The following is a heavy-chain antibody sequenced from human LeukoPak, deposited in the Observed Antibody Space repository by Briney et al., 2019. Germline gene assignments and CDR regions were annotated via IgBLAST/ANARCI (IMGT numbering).Heavy chain of an antibody. J-gene: IGHJ6*03. V-gene: IGHV3-66*02. Sequence: GGSLGLSCAASEFSVGSNHMTWVRQAPGKGLEWVSLIYSGGSTYYADSVKGRFTISRDNSKNTLYLQMKSLRAEDTAVYYCAKGGGYEAQYYYYYLDVWGKGTTVTISS. D-gene: IGHD5-12*01. CDR2: IYSGGST. CDR1: EFSVGSNH. CDR3: AKGGGYEAQYYYYYLDV.